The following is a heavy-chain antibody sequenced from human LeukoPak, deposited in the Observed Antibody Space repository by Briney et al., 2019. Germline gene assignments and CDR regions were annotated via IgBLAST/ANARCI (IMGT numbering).Heavy chain of an antibody. CDR3: ARTGDQSYSGYINP. Sequence: ASETLSLTCTVSGGSISNYFWSWIRQPAGKGLEWLGRIYSSGNTNYNPSLKSRVTMSVDTSKNQFSLKLSSVTAADTAVYYCARTGDQSYSGYINPWGQGTLVTVSS. V-gene: IGHV4-4*07. CDR1: GGSISNYF. D-gene: IGHD5-12*01. J-gene: IGHJ5*02. CDR2: IYSSGNT.